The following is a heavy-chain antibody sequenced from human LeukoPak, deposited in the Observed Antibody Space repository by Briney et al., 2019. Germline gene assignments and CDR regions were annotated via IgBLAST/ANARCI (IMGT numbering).Heavy chain of an antibody. J-gene: IGHJ4*02. V-gene: IGHV3-30*02. D-gene: IGHD6-19*01. CDR2: IRYDGSNK. CDR1: GFTFSSYG. Sequence: GGSLRLSCAASGFTFSSYGMHWVRQAPGKGLEWVAFIRYDGSNKYYADSVKGRFTISRDNSKNTLYLQMNSLRAEDTAVYYCAKGDQQWLAQIDYWGQGTLVTVSS. CDR3: AKGDQQWLAQIDY.